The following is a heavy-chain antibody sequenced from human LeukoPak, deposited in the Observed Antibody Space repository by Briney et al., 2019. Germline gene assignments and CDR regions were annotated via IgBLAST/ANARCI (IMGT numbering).Heavy chain of an antibody. CDR1: GFTFSSYW. D-gene: IGHD1-7*01. V-gene: IGHV3-74*01. J-gene: IGHJ4*02. CDR2: INSDETIS. CDR3: ARAGLYNWNYEGTAYFDY. Sequence: GGSLRLSCAASGFTFSSYWMHWVRQVPNQGLMWVSRINSDETISEYVDSVNGRFTISRDSAKNSLYLQMNSLRAEDTALYYCARAGLYNWNYEGTAYFDYWGQGTLVTVSS.